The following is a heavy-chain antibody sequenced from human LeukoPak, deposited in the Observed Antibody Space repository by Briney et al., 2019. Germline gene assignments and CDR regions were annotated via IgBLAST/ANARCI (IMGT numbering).Heavy chain of an antibody. J-gene: IGHJ4*02. V-gene: IGHV1-18*01. CDR1: GYTFTSYG. Sequence: ASVKVSRKASGYTFTSYGISWVRQALGQGLEWMGWSSAYNGNTNYAQKVQGRVTMTTDTSTTTAYMELRSLRSDDTAVYYCARGGSSGWRTPNDDYWGQGTLVTVSS. CDR3: ARGGSSGWRTPNDDY. CDR2: SSAYNGNT. D-gene: IGHD6-19*01.